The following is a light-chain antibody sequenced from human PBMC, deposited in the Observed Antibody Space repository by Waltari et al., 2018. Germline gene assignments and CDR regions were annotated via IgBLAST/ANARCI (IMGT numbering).Light chain of an antibody. J-gene: IGKJ2*01. Sequence: DIQMTQSPSPLSASVGDRVTITCRASQSISSNLNWYQQKPGKAPKLLIYAASSLLSGVPSRFRGSGSGTDFTLTISSLQPEDFATYYCQQSYSTRYTFGQGTKLEIK. CDR3: QQSYSTRYT. CDR1: QSISSN. V-gene: IGKV1-39*01. CDR2: AAS.